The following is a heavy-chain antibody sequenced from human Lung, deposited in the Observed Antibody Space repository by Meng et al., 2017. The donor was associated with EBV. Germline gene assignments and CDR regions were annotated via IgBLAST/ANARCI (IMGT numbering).Heavy chain of an antibody. V-gene: IGHV7-4-1*02. Sequence: QVQLLQSGGEVQKPASSVTVSCNAAWYSFTSHDINWARQTPGQGLEWMGWIITDTGVQTCYQAFTGRFVFSLDTSVSTTYLQISSLKAADTAVYYCATWNGRDRNFDYWGQGTLVTVSS. CDR2: IITDTGVQ. J-gene: IGHJ4*02. CDR1: WYSFTSHD. D-gene: IGHD1-1*01. CDR3: ATWNGRDRNFDY.